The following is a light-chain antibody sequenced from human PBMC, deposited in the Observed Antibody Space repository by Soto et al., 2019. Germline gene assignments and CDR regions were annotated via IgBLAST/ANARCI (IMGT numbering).Light chain of an antibody. CDR3: ETWDSNTRV. J-gene: IGLJ2*01. CDR2: LEGSGSY. Sequence: QAVVTQSSSASASLGSSVKLTCTLSSGHSSYIIAWHQQQPGTAPRYLMKLEGSGSYNKGSGVPHLFSGSSSGADRYLTIANHQSEDEADYYCETWDSNTRVFGGGTKLTVL. CDR1: SGHSSYI. V-gene: IGLV4-60*03.